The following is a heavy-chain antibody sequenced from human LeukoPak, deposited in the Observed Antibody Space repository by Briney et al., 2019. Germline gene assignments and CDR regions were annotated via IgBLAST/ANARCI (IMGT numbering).Heavy chain of an antibody. CDR3: ARVDDSSGDDAFDI. Sequence: PSETLSLTCAVYGGSFSGYYRSWIRQPPGKGLEWIGEINHSGSTNYNPSLKSRVTISVDTSKNQFSLKLSSVTAADTAVYYCARVDDSSGDDAFDIWGQGTMVTVSS. D-gene: IGHD3-22*01. V-gene: IGHV4-34*01. CDR2: INHSGST. CDR1: GGSFSGYY. J-gene: IGHJ3*02.